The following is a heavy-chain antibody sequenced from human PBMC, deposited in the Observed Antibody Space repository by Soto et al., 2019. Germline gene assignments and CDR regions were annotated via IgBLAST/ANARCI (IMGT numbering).Heavy chain of an antibody. CDR2: IHYRGST. D-gene: IGHD2-8*01. V-gene: IGHV4-39*01. Sequence: QVHLQESGPGLVKPSETLSLTCSVSGDSISSSLHYWAWIRQSPGKGLEWIGSIHYRGSTYYNPSLTSRVTISLDTSKNQVSLQLTSLTPTDTARYFCSRHVPPGVSAPFYFGGQGTPVTVSS. CDR3: SRHVPPGVSAPFYF. J-gene: IGHJ1*01. CDR1: GDSISSSLHY.